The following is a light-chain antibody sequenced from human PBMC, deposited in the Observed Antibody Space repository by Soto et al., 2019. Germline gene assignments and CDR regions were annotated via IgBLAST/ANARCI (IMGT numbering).Light chain of an antibody. Sequence: IGLTQSPGTLSLSPGERATLSCRASQSVSSSYLAWYQQKPGQAPRLLIYGASTRATGIPARFSGSGSGTEFTLTISSLQSEDFAVYYCQQYNNWPTFGGGTKVDIK. V-gene: IGKV3-15*01. CDR2: GAS. J-gene: IGKJ4*01. CDR3: QQYNNWPT. CDR1: QSVSSSY.